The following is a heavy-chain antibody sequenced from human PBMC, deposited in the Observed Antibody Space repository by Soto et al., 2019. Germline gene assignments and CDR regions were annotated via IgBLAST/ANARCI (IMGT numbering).Heavy chain of an antibody. D-gene: IGHD6-13*01. CDR2: VDRSGSA. V-gene: IGHV4-4*07. Sequence: WETPTLSCTASNGSISNFYWNWIRHPAGKRLGWIGRVDRSGSASYNPSLRSRVTMSAXXXXTXIXLXLNXXSAADTAVYYCERSRHKESWFDPWGQGPLAT. CDR1: NGSISNFY. J-gene: IGHJ5*02. CDR3: ERSRHKESWFDP.